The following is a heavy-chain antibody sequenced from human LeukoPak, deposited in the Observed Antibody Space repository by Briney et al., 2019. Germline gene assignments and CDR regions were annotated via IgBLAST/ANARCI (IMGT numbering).Heavy chain of an antibody. CDR2: ISSSSTYI. CDR1: GFTFSSYT. CDR3: ATFDWFDP. J-gene: IGHJ5*02. Sequence: GGSLRLSCAASGFTFSSYTMNWVRQAPGKGLEWVSSISSSSTYINYADSVKGRFTISRDNAKNSLYLQMNSLRAEDTAVHYCATFDWFDPWGQGTLVTVSS. V-gene: IGHV3-21*01.